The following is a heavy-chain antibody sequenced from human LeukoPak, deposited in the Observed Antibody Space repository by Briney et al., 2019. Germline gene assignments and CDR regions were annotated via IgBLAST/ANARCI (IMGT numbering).Heavy chain of an antibody. Sequence: KPSETLSLTCTVSGGSISSSSYYWGWIRQPPGKGLEWIGSIYYSGSTYYNPSLKSRVTISVDTSKNQLSLKLSSVTAADTAVYYCARDLGSGPYYFDYWGQGTLVTVSS. CDR1: GGSISSSSYY. CDR2: IYYSGST. V-gene: IGHV4-39*07. J-gene: IGHJ4*02. D-gene: IGHD3-10*01. CDR3: ARDLGSGPYYFDY.